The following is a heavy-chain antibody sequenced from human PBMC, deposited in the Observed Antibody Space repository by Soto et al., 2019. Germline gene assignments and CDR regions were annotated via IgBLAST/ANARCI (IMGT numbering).Heavy chain of an antibody. V-gene: IGHV3-13*01. CDR2: IGTQHDT. D-gene: IGHD2-8*02. CDR3: ARQASYWRGGGGWFDP. J-gene: IGHJ5*02. Sequence: EVQLVESGGGLVQPGGSLRLSCEASGFTFSAYDMQWVRQATVKGLEWVSAIGTQHDTYYPDSVKGRFTISRENAKNALYCQMTSLRAGDRAVYYCARQASYWRGGGGWFDPWGQGTLVTVSS. CDR1: GFTFSAYD.